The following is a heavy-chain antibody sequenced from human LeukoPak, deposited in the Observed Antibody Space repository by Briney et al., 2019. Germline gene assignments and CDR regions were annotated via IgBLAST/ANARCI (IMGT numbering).Heavy chain of an antibody. V-gene: IGHV4-34*01. CDR1: GGSFSDYS. Sequence: SETLSLTCAVYGGSFSDYSWSWIRQPPGKGLEWIGEINHSGGTNNNPSLKSRVIMSVDTSKNQFSLKVSSVTAADTAVYFCARVRYSYSINDWSRPGLGAYPTKYHYYMDVWAKRTTDTVSS. CDR3: ARVRYSYSINDWSRPGLGAYPTKYHYYMDV. D-gene: IGHD5-18*01. J-gene: IGHJ6*03. CDR2: INHSGGT.